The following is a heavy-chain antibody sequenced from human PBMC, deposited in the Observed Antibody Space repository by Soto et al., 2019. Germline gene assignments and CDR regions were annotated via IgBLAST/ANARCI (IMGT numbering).Heavy chain of an antibody. Sequence: QVQLQQWGAGLLKPSETLSLTCAVYGGSFSGYYWSWIRQPPGKGLEWIGEINHSGSTNYNPSLKSQVTISVDTSKNQFSLKLSSVTAADTAVYYCAGGYCSSTSCYAPLNWFDPWGQGTLVTVSS. D-gene: IGHD2-2*01. J-gene: IGHJ5*02. CDR2: INHSGST. CDR3: AGGYCSSTSCYAPLNWFDP. V-gene: IGHV4-34*01. CDR1: GGSFSGYY.